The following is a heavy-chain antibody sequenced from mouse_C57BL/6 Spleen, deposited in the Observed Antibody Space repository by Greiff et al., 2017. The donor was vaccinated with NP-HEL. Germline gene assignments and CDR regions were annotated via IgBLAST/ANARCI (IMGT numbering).Heavy chain of an antibody. CDR3: TTGGAGPHYCDMDY. J-gene: IGHJ4*01. CDR1: GFNIKDYY. CDR2: IDPEDGDT. Sequence: VQLQQSGAELVRPGASVKLSCTASGFNIKDYYMHWVKQRPEQGLEWIGRIDPEDGDTEYAPKFQGKATMTADTSSNTAYLQLSSLTSEDTAVYYCTTGGAGPHYCDMDYWGQGTSVTVSS. V-gene: IGHV14-1*01. D-gene: IGHD4-1*01.